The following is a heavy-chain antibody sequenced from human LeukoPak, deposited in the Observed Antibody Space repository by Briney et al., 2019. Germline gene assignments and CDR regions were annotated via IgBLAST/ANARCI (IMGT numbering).Heavy chain of an antibody. V-gene: IGHV1-2*02. CDR2: INPDSGGT. J-gene: IGHJ5*02. Sequence: ASVKVSCKASGYTFTDYYIHWMRQAPGQGLEWMGWINPDSGGTSYAQKFQGRVTMTRDTSISTVYVELSRLRSDDTAVYYCARSDSYTWFDPWGQGTLVTVSS. D-gene: IGHD2-15*01. CDR3: ARSDSYTWFDP. CDR1: GYTFTDYY.